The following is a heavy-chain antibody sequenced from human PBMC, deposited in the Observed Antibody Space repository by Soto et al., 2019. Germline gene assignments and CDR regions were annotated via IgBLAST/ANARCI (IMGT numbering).Heavy chain of an antibody. V-gene: IGHV3-23*01. CDR2: ISGSGGST. CDR1: GFTFSSYA. Sequence: GGSLRLSCAASGFTFSSYAMSWVRQAPGKGLEWVSAISGSGGSTYYADSVKGRFTISRDNSKNTLYLQMNRLRAEDTAVYYCAKEAKYYDFWSGYYSGSYFDYWGQGTLVTVSS. CDR3: AKEAKYYDFWSGYYSGSYFDY. D-gene: IGHD3-3*01. J-gene: IGHJ4*02.